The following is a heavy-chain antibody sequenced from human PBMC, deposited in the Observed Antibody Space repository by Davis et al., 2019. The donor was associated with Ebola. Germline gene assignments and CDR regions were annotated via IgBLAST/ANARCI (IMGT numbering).Heavy chain of an antibody. Sequence: GESLKISCKGSGYSFNSYWIGWVRQMPGKGLEWLGIIYPGDSDTKYSPSFQGHVTISADKSISTAYLQWSGLKASDTAIYYCARQSHYSSPLEYYFYYMDVWGRGATVTVSS. CDR3: ARQSHYSSPLEYYFYYMDV. CDR1: GYSFNSYW. V-gene: IGHV5-51*01. CDR2: IYPGDSDT. J-gene: IGHJ6*03. D-gene: IGHD4-11*01.